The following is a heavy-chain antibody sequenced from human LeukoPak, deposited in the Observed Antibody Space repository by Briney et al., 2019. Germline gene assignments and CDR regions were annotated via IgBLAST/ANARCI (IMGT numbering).Heavy chain of an antibody. CDR3: ARDSGEYYDILTGYSIDY. CDR2: ISYDGSNK. CDR1: GFTFSSYA. Sequence: GRSLRLSCAASGFTFSSYAMHWVRQAPGKGLEWVAVISYDGSNKYYADSVKGRFTISRDNSKNTLYLQMNSLRAEDTAVYYCARDSGEYYDILTGYSIDYWGQGTLVTVSS. D-gene: IGHD3-9*01. J-gene: IGHJ4*02. V-gene: IGHV3-30-3*01.